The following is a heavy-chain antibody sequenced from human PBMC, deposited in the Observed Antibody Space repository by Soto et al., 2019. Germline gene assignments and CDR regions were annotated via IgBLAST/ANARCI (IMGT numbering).Heavy chain of an antibody. Sequence: EVQLLESGGGLVQPGGSLRLSCVASGFSFSSYAMSWVRQAPGKGLEWVSVISGSDGSTYYADSVKGRFTISRDNSMNTLYLQMNSLRAEDTAVYYCAKDRERDAWYEDYWGQGTLVTVSS. CDR2: ISGSDGST. CDR3: AKDRERDAWYEDY. V-gene: IGHV3-23*01. J-gene: IGHJ4*02. D-gene: IGHD6-13*01. CDR1: GFSFSSYA.